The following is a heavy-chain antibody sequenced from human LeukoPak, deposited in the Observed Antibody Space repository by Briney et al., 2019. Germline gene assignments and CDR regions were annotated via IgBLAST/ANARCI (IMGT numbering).Heavy chain of an antibody. CDR2: IYYSGST. Sequence: SETLSLTCTVSGGSISSFYWSWIRQPPGKGLEWIGYIYYSGSTNYNPSLKSRVTISVDTSKNQFSLKLSSVTAADTAVYYCARVLAVASPGRGYYYMDVWGKGTTVTVSS. CDR1: GGSISSFY. CDR3: ARVLAVASPGRGYYYMDV. J-gene: IGHJ6*03. V-gene: IGHV4-59*01. D-gene: IGHD6-19*01.